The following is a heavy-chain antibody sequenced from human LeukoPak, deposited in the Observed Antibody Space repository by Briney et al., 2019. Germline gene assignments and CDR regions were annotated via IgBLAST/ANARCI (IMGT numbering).Heavy chain of an antibody. Sequence: SETLSLTCAVYGGSFSGYDWTWIRQPPGKGLEWIGEINHRGHAKYKPSLTSRVSTSVDASKNQFSLKLTSVTAADTAVYYCAREKWRSGLTHWGQGTLVTVSS. J-gene: IGHJ4*02. D-gene: IGHD2-15*01. V-gene: IGHV4-34*01. CDR3: AREKWRSGLTH. CDR1: GGSFSGYD. CDR2: INHRGHA.